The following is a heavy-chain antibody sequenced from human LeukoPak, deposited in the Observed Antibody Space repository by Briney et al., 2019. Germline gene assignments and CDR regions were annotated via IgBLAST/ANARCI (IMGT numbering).Heavy chain of an antibody. J-gene: IGHJ4*02. CDR1: GYTFTSYY. V-gene: IGHV1-46*01. CDR3: ARARPYCSSTSCPDLDY. CDR2: INPSGGST. D-gene: IGHD2-2*01. Sequence: AASVKVSCKASGYTFTSYYMHWVRQAPGQGLEWMGIINPSGGSTSYAQKFQGRVTMTRDTSTSTVYMELSSLRSESTAVYYCARARPYCSSTSCPDLDYWGQGTLVTVSS.